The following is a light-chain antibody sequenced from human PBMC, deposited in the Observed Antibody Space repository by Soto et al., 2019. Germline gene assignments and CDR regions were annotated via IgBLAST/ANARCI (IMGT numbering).Light chain of an antibody. CDR1: QSVSSY. CDR2: DAS. V-gene: IGKV3-11*01. J-gene: IGKJ3*01. Sequence: EIVLTQSPATLSSSPGERATLSCRASQSVSSYLAWYQQKPGQAPRLLIYDASNRATGIPARFSGSGSGTDFTLTISSLEPEDFAVYYCQHRSNWPLFTFGPGTKVDIK. CDR3: QHRSNWPLFT.